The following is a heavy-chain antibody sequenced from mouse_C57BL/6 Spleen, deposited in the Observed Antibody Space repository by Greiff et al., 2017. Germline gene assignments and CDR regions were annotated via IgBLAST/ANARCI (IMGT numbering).Heavy chain of an antibody. V-gene: IGHV1-55*01. CDR3: ERSRANDYVFAY. Sequence: QVQLQQPGAELVKPGASVKMSCKASGYNFKSYWITWVKQRPGQGLEWIGDIYPGSGSTNYNEKFKSKATLTVDTSSSTANIQLRRLTSEDSAVYYCERSRANDYVFAYWGQGTLVTVSA. CDR1: GYNFKSYW. D-gene: IGHD2-4*01. CDR2: IYPGSGST. J-gene: IGHJ3*01.